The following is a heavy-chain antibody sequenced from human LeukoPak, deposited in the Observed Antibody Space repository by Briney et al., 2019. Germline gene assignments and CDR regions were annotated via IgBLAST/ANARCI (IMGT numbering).Heavy chain of an antibody. CDR2: IYYSGST. D-gene: IGHD4-17*01. V-gene: IGHV4-59*12. Sequence: SETLSLTCIVSGGSISSYYWSWIRQPPGKGLEWIGYIYYSGSTNYNPSLRSRLTMSVDTSRNQFSLKLSSVTAADTAVYFCAREGRSSHSGYWGQGTLVTVSS. J-gene: IGHJ4*02. CDR3: AREGRSSHSGY. CDR1: GGSISSYY.